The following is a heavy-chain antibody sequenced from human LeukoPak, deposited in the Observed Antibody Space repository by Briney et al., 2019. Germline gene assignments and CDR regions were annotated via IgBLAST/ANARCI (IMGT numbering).Heavy chain of an antibody. J-gene: IGHJ6*03. D-gene: IGHD6-6*01. CDR1: GGSISSSSYY. V-gene: IGHV4-39*01. Sequence: PSETLSLTCTVSGGSISSSSYYWGWIRQPPGKGLEWFGSIYYSGSTYYNPSLKSRVTISVATSKNQFSLKLSSVTAADTAVHYCASIAARPTYYYYYMDVWGKGTTVTVSS. CDR2: IYYSGST. CDR3: ASIAARPTYYYYYMDV.